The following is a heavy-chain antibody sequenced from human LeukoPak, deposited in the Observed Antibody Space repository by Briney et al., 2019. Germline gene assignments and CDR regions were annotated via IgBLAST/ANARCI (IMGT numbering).Heavy chain of an antibody. V-gene: IGHV4-39*07. CDR1: GGSISSSSYY. D-gene: IGHD2-21*01. CDR2: IYYSGST. CDR3: ASTDARVVSGFR. J-gene: IGHJ4*02. Sequence: PSETLSLTCTVSGGSISSSSYYWGWIRQPPGKGLEWIGSIYYSGSTYYNPSLKSRVTISVDIPNNQFSLTLTSVTAADTAVYYCASTDARVVSGFRWGQGTLVTVSS.